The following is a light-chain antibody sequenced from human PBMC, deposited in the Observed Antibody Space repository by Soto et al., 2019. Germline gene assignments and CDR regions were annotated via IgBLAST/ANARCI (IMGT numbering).Light chain of an antibody. CDR1: SSNIGNNY. CDR2: DSN. V-gene: IGLV1-51*01. Sequence: QSVLTQPPSVSAAPGQKVTISCSGSSSNIGNNYVSWYQQLPGTAPKLLIYDSNQRPSGIPDRFSGSKSGTSATLSITGLQTGDEADYYCGTWDSSLSAGVFGGGTQLTVL. J-gene: IGLJ7*01. CDR3: GTWDSSLSAGV.